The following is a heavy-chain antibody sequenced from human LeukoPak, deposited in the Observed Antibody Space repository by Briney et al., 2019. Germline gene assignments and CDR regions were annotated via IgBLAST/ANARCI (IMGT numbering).Heavy chain of an antibody. Sequence: GGSLRLSCEASGFTFRSCPLSGVRQAPGKGLEWVSAISGGGGKTWYADSVKGRFTISRYNSKNTLYLQMNSLRAEDTALYYCAKDPIVFNSGDYYLGGSNSWGQGAMVTVSS. CDR2: ISGGGGKT. D-gene: IGHD2-21*02. CDR1: GFTFRSCP. J-gene: IGHJ3*02. V-gene: IGHV3-23*01. CDR3: AKDPIVFNSGDYYLGGSNS.